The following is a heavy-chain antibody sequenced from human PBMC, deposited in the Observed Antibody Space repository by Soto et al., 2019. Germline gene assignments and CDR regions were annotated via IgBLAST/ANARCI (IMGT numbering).Heavy chain of an antibody. V-gene: IGHV1-18*01. D-gene: IGHD3-22*01. J-gene: IGHJ4*02. CDR3: TRSGYYSPPDC. Sequence: QVQLVQSGAEVKKPGASVKVSCKASGYTFTSYGISWVRQAPGQGLEWMGWISAYNGNTNYAQNLQGRVTMTTDTATSAVYMELRSLRSDDTAVYYCTRSGYYSPPDCWGRGGLVTVSS. CDR1: GYTFTSYG. CDR2: ISAYNGNT.